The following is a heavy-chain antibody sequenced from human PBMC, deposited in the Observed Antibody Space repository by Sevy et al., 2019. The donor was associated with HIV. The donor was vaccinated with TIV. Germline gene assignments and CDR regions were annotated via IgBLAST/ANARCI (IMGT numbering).Heavy chain of an antibody. V-gene: IGHV3-30*18. Sequence: GGSLRLSCAASGFSFSDYGMHWVRQAPGKGLEWVALISHDGTYKYYGDSVKGRFTISRDNSKSTLYLQMNSLGPEDAAVYYCAKAFPNRLIGTRGDAFHMWGQGTVVTVSS. CDR2: ISHDGTYK. D-gene: IGHD1-1*01. CDR1: GFSFSDYG. J-gene: IGHJ3*02. CDR3: AKAFPNRLIGTRGDAFHM.